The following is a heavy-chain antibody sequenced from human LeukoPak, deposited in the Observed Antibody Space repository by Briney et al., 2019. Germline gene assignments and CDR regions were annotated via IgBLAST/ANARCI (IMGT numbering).Heavy chain of an antibody. J-gene: IGHJ4*02. CDR1: GXTFDDYA. Sequence: PGGSLRLSCAASGXTFDDYAMHWVRQAPGKGLVWVSRINSDGSSTSYADSVKGRFTISRDNAKNTLYLQMNSLRAEDTAVYYCAREYCSGGSCYTPNYFDYWGQGTLVTVSS. D-gene: IGHD2-15*01. V-gene: IGHV3-74*01. CDR3: AREYCSGGSCYTPNYFDY. CDR2: INSDGSST.